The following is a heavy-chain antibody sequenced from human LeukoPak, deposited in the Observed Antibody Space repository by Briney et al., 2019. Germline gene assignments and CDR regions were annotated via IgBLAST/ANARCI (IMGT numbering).Heavy chain of an antibody. CDR1: GFTFSSYE. V-gene: IGHV3-48*03. J-gene: IGHJ5*02. CDR2: ISSSGSTI. CDR3: ARDQQWLVHWFDP. Sequence: GSLRLSCAASGFTFSSYEMNWVRQAPGKGLEWVSYISSSGSTIYYADSVKGRFTISRDNAKNSLYLQMNSLRAEDTAVYYCARDQQWLVHWFDPWGQGTLVTVSS. D-gene: IGHD6-19*01.